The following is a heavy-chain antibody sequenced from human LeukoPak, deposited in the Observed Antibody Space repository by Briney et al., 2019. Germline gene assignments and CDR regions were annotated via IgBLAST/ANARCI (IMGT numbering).Heavy chain of an antibody. Sequence: SETLSLTCAVYGGSFSGYYWSWIRQPPGKGLEWIGEINHSGSTNYNPSLKSRVTISVDTSKNQFSLKLSSVTAADTAVYHCARDSSGRTFDYWGQGTLVTVSS. CDR2: INHSGST. CDR1: GGSFSGYY. D-gene: IGHD3-22*01. V-gene: IGHV4-34*01. CDR3: ARDSSGRTFDY. J-gene: IGHJ4*02.